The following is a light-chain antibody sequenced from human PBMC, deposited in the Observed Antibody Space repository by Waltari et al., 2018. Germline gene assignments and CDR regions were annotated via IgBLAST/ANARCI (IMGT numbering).Light chain of an antibody. J-gene: IGLJ2*01. CDR2: GQN. Sequence: SSELTQDPAVSVALGQTVRITCQGDSLRRYDASWYQQRPGQAPILVLYGQNNRPSGIQDRFYGSISGNTASLPITGSQAEDEADYSCHSRDTSSTRVFGGGTRLTV. V-gene: IGLV3-19*01. CDR3: HSRDTSSTRV. CDR1: SLRRYD.